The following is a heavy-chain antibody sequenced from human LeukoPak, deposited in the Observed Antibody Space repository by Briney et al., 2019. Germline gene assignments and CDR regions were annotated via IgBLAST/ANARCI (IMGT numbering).Heavy chain of an antibody. D-gene: IGHD4-17*01. V-gene: IGHV1-2*02. CDR1: GYTFTGYY. Sequence: GASVKVSCKASGYTFTGYYMHWVRQAPGQGLGWMGWINPNSGGTNYAQKFQGRVTMTRDTSISTAYMELSRLRSDDTAVYYCARIVTTVTSYYFDYWGQGTLVTVSS. J-gene: IGHJ4*02. CDR3: ARIVTTVTSYYFDY. CDR2: INPNSGGT.